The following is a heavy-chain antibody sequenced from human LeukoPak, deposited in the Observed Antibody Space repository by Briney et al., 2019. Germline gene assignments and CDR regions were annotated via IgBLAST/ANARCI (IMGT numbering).Heavy chain of an antibody. D-gene: IGHD4-17*01. J-gene: IGHJ3*02. Sequence: SETLSLTCTVSGGPISSSSYSWGWIRQPPGKGLEWIGSIYYSGSTYYNPSLKSRVTISVDTSKNQFSLKLSSVTAADTAVYYCARHSIPNYDYGDYGGVLDAFDIWGQGTMVTVSS. CDR1: GGPISSSSYS. V-gene: IGHV4-39*01. CDR2: IYYSGST. CDR3: ARHSIPNYDYGDYGGVLDAFDI.